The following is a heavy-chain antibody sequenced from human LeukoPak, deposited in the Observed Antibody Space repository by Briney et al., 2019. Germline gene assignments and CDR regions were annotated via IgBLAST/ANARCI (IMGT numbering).Heavy chain of an antibody. CDR3: ARDGSSGWLGRGYFDY. J-gene: IGHJ4*02. CDR2: IKQDGSEK. D-gene: IGHD6-19*01. Sequence: GGSLRLSCAASGFTFSSYWMSWVRQAPGKGLEWVANIKQDGSEKYYMDSVKGRFTISRDNAKNSLYLQMNSLRAEDTAVYYCARDGSSGWLGRGYFDYGGQGTLVTVSS. V-gene: IGHV3-7*03. CDR1: GFTFSSYW.